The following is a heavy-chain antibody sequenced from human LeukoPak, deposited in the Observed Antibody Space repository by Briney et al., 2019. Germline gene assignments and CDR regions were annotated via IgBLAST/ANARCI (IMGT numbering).Heavy chain of an antibody. Sequence: GGSLRLSCAASGFTFSSYWMHWVRQAPGKGLVLVSRIKSDGSTNYADSVKGRFTISRDNAKNTVSLQMNSLRAEDTGVYYCARAPSEIGGYYPEYFRHWGQGTLVTVSS. D-gene: IGHD3-22*01. J-gene: IGHJ1*01. CDR1: GFTFSSYW. CDR2: IKSDGST. CDR3: ARAPSEIGGYYPEYFRH. V-gene: IGHV3-74*01.